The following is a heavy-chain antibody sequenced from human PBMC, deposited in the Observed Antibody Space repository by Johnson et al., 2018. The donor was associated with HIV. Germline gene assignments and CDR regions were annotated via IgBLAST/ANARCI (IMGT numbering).Heavy chain of an antibody. Sequence: EVQLVESGGGVVRPGGSLRLSCAASGFTFSSYAMHWVRQAPGKGLEYVSAISRNGGSTYYANSVKGRFTISRDNSKNTLYLQMGSLRAEDMAVYYCARGDAFDIWGQGTMVTVSS. J-gene: IGHJ3*02. CDR3: ARGDAFDI. CDR1: GFTFSSYA. V-gene: IGHV3-64*01. CDR2: ISRNGGST.